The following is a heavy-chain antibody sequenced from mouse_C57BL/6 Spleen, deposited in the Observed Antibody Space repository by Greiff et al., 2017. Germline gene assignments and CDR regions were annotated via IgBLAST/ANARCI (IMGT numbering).Heavy chain of an antibody. CDR3: ARHELGRGYYAMDY. CDR1: GFTFSSYT. D-gene: IGHD4-1*01. J-gene: IGHJ4*01. CDR2: ISGGGGNT. Sequence: DVMLVESGGGLVKPGGSLKLSCAASGFTFSSYTMSWVRQTPEKRLEWVATISGGGGNTYYPDSVKGRFTISRDNAKNTLYLQMSSLRSEDTALYYCARHELGRGYYAMDYWGQGTSVTVSS. V-gene: IGHV5-9*01.